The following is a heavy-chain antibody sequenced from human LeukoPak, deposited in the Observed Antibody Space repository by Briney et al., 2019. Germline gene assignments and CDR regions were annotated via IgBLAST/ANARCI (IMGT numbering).Heavy chain of an antibody. CDR2: INPHSGGT. CDR3: SPGGIAAVGLDYG. V-gene: IGHV1-2*02. D-gene: IGHD6-13*01. J-gene: IGHJ6*01. CDR1: GYSINSYY. Sequence: ASVQVSCRACGYSINSYYMLWVRQEPGEGLEWTGWINPHSGGTHYEQQSHHRVTITRDTCIITASMELSRLRYDDTTDSYCSPGGIAAVGLDYG.